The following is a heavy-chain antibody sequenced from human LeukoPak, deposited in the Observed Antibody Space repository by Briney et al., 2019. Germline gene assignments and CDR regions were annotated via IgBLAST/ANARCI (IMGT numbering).Heavy chain of an antibody. D-gene: IGHD3-22*01. J-gene: IGHJ4*02. Sequence: AGGSLRLSCAASGFTFSSYVMYWVRQAPGKGLEYVSSISSNGGSTYYANSVKGRFTISRDNSKNTPYLQMGSLRAEDMAVYYCARGGQSKYDSSGYLNYFDYWGQGTLVTVSS. CDR1: GFTFSSYV. V-gene: IGHV3-64*01. CDR3: ARGGQSKYDSSGYLNYFDY. CDR2: ISSNGGST.